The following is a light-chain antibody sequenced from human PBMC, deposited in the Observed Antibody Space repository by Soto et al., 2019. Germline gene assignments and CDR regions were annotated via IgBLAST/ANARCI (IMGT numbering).Light chain of an antibody. J-gene: IGKJ4*01. Sequence: DIQMTQSPSSLSVSIGDTITITCRSSQSISVYLNWYQKKPGTPPKLLIYAASNLQSGVPSRFIGRGSGTDFTLTINSLRSEDVAVYYCQQFHRWPVTFGGGAKVEI. CDR1: QSISVY. V-gene: IGKV1-39*01. CDR3: QQFHRWPVT. CDR2: AAS.